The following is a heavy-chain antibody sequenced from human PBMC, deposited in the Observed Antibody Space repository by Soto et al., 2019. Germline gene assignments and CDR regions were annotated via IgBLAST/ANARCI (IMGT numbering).Heavy chain of an antibody. J-gene: IGHJ5*01. Sequence: QVQLQESGPGLVKPSGTLSLTCAVSGGSISSSNWWTWVRQPPGKGLEWIGAIYHTKSTNYKRSLKSLVTISIDKSKSQLALMLSSLTAADTAVYFCAGGGWLGEFNWFESWGQGTLVTVSS. CDR1: GGSISSSNW. V-gene: IGHV4-4*02. D-gene: IGHD3-10*01. CDR2: IYHTKST. CDR3: AGGGWLGEFNWFES.